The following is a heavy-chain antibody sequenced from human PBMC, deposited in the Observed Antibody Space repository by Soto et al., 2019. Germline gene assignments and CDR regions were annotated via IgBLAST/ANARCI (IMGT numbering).Heavy chain of an antibody. Sequence: QVQLVQSGAEVKKPGSSVKVSCKASGGTFSSYTISWVRQAPGQGLEWMGRIIPILGIANYAQKFQGRVPIPADKSTRPAYLALSSLRSEDTAVYYCARVKRDLLDYYYGMDVWGQGTTVTVSS. CDR3: ARVKRDLLDYYYGMDV. CDR2: IIPILGIA. CDR1: GGTFSSYT. D-gene: IGHD3-9*01. V-gene: IGHV1-69*02. J-gene: IGHJ6*02.